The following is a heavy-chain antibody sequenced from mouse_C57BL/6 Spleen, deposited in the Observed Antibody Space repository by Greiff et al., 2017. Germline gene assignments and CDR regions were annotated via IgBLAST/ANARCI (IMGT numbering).Heavy chain of an antibody. CDR1: GYTFTSYW. CDR2: IYPSDSET. CDR3: ALTGTGWWYFDV. V-gene: IGHV1-61*01. Sequence: VQLQESGAELVRPGSSVKLSCKASGYTFTSYWMDWVKQRPGQGLEWIGNIYPSDSETHYNQKFKDKATLTVDKSSSTAYMQLSSLTSEDSAVYYCALTGTGWWYFDVWGTGTTVTVSS. D-gene: IGHD4-1*01. J-gene: IGHJ1*03.